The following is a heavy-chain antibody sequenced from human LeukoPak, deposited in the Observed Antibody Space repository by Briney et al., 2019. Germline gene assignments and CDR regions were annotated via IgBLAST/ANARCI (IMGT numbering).Heavy chain of an antibody. CDR2: INPNSGGT. Sequence: ASVKLSCKASGYTFTGYYMHWVRQAPGQGLEWMGWINPNSGGTNYAQKFQGRVTMTRDTSISTAYMELSRLRSDDTAVYYCARGGERRGYSGYDYAWNYGMDVWGQGTTVTVSS. CDR3: ARGGERRGYSGYDYAWNYGMDV. V-gene: IGHV1-2*02. J-gene: IGHJ6*02. CDR1: GYTFTGYY. D-gene: IGHD5-12*01.